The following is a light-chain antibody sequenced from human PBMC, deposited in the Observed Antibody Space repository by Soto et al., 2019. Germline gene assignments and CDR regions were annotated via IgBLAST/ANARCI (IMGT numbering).Light chain of an antibody. V-gene: IGKV1-5*03. CDR1: QSMSSW. J-gene: IGKJ1*01. Sequence: DIQMTQSPSTLSASIGDRVTITCRASQSMSSWLAWYQQKPGKAPKLLIYKASILESGVPSRFSGSGSGTEFSLTISSLQPEDFATYYCQQYNTYWTFAQGTKVEIK. CDR3: QQYNTYWT. CDR2: KAS.